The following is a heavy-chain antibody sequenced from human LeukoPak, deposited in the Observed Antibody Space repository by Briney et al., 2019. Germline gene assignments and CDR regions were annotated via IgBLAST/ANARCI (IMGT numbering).Heavy chain of an antibody. Sequence: PGGSLRLSCATSGFTFSRHWMSWVRQAPGKGLEWVVNINQDGSGKYYVDSVKGRFTISRDNAKNSLYLQMNSLRSEDTAIYYCAEGTTGWGQGTLVTVSS. CDR2: INQDGSGK. CDR3: AEGTTG. D-gene: IGHD1-1*01. V-gene: IGHV3-7*01. CDR1: GFTFSRHW. J-gene: IGHJ1*01.